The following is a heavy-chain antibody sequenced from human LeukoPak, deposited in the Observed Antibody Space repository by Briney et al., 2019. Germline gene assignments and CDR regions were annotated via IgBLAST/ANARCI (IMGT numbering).Heavy chain of an antibody. CDR2: INHSGST. D-gene: IGHD3-9*01. J-gene: IGHJ4*02. CDR1: GGSFSGYY. Sequence: PSETLSLTCAVYGGSFSGYYWSWIRQPPGKGLEWIGEINHSGSTNYNPSLKSRVTISVDTSKNQFSLKLSSVTAADTAVYYCARGRLPWVLGWGQGTLVTVSS. CDR3: ARGRLPWVLG. V-gene: IGHV4-34*01.